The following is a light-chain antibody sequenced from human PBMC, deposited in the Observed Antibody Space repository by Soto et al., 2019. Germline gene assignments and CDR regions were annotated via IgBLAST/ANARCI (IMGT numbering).Light chain of an antibody. CDR1: SSDVGTYNL. CDR2: EDT. CDR3: CSYAGTSTWV. Sequence: QSVLTQPASVSESPGQSITISCTGTSSDVGTYNLVSWYQQRPGKAPKLIIYEDTKRPSGVSSRFSGSKSGNTASLTISGLQAEDEADYHCCSYAGTSTWVFGGGTQLTVL. J-gene: IGLJ3*02. V-gene: IGLV2-23*01.